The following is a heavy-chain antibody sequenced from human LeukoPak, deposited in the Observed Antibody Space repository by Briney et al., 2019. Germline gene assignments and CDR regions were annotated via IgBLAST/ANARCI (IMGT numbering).Heavy chain of an antibody. V-gene: IGHV3-48*03. CDR1: GFTFSSYE. Sequence: GGTLTLSCAASGFTFSSYEMNWVRQAPGKGLEWISCINSDGSMIGYADSVKGRFTISRDNAKNSLNLQMNSLRAEDTAVYYCAREAYHDFWSGSWRSYYYMDVWGKGTTVTVSS. D-gene: IGHD3-3*01. CDR2: INSDGSMI. J-gene: IGHJ6*03. CDR3: AREAYHDFWSGSWRSYYYMDV.